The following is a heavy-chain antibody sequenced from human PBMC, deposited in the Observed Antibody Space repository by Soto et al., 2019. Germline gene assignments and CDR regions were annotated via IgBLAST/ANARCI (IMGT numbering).Heavy chain of an antibody. D-gene: IGHD3-16*02. CDR1: GYTLTELS. J-gene: IGHJ4*02. V-gene: IGHV1-24*01. CDR2: FDPEDGET. Sequence: ASVKVSCKVSGYTLTELSMHWVRQAPGKGLEWMGGFDPEDGETIYAQKFQGRVTMTEDTSTDTAYMELSSLRSEDTAVYYCATGQFYYVYIWGSYRYTTRLFDYWGQGTLVTVSS. CDR3: ATGQFYYVYIWGSYRYTTRLFDY.